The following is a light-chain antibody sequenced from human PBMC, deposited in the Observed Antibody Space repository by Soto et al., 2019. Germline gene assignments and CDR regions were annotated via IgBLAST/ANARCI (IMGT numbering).Light chain of an antibody. J-gene: IGLJ2*01. CDR1: SSDVGGYNY. Sequence: QSALTQPASVSGSPGQSITISCTGTSSDVGGYNYVSWYQQHPGKAPKLMIYDVSNRPSGVSNRFSGSKSGNTASLTISGLHAEDEGDYYCSSYTSSSTLVVFGVGTKLTVL. V-gene: IGLV2-14*01. CDR3: SSYTSSSTLVV. CDR2: DVS.